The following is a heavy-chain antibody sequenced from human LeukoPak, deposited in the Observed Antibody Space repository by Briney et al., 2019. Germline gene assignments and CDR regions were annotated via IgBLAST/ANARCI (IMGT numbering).Heavy chain of an antibody. Sequence: TSETLSLTCTVSGGSIKSFYWSWIRQPAGEGLEWVGRVFSRGTTNYNPSLKSRVAVSLDTSKNQFSLKLSSVTAADTAVYYCARGRYDNLTGHLARLDVWGQGTTVIVSS. CDR3: ARGRYDNLTGHLARLDV. D-gene: IGHD3-9*01. J-gene: IGHJ6*02. V-gene: IGHV4-4*07. CDR1: GGSIKSFY. CDR2: VFSRGTT.